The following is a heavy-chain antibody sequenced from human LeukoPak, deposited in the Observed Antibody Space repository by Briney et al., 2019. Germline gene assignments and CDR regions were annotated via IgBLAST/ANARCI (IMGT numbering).Heavy chain of an antibody. CDR3: ARWGDGDYYSDY. CDR1: GGSISSYY. CDR2: IYYSGST. Sequence: PSETLSLTCTVSGGSISSYYWSWIRQPPGKGLEWIGYIYYSGSTNYNPSLTSRVTISVDTSKNQFSLKLSSVTAADTAVYYCARWGDGDYYSDYWGQGTLVTVSS. V-gene: IGHV4-59*01. D-gene: IGHD4-17*01. J-gene: IGHJ4*02.